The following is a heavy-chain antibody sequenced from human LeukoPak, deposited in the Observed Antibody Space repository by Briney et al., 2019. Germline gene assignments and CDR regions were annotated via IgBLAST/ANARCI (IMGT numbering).Heavy chain of an antibody. V-gene: IGHV3-15*01. CDR3: TRVYRLIRFDP. CDR1: GFTFNNAW. J-gene: IGHJ5*02. D-gene: IGHD3-16*02. CDR2: IKSKTDGGTT. Sequence: GGSLRLSCAASGFTFNNAWMSWVRQAPGKGLEWVGRIKSKTDGGTTDYAAPVKGRFSISRDGSKNTLYLQMNSLKTEDTAVYYCTRVYRLIRFDPWGQGTLVTVSS.